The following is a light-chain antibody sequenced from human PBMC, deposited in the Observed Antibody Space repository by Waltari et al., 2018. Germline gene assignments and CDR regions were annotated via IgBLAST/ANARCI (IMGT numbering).Light chain of an antibody. J-gene: IGKJ4*01. CDR2: KAS. V-gene: IGKV1-5*03. CDR3: HQYNTLPLT. Sequence: DVQLIQPPSTLSASGADGVTLTCRSSESVKNNLAWYQHQPGKAPKVLVHKASRLESGVASRFSGSGYGTEITLTISSLEPDDFATYYCHQYNTLPLTVGGGTKVEIK. CDR1: ESVKNN.